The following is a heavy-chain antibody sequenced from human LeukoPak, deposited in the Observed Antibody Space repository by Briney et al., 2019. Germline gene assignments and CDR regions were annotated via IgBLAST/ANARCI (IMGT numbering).Heavy chain of an antibody. V-gene: IGHV1-18*01. D-gene: IGHD3-10*01. Sequence: ASETVSFTAPGHAFSGYGISLERHAPGHGLEWMGWISAYNGDTNYAQKFQGRVTMTTDTSTSTAYMELRSLRSDDAAVYYCVRDLGIRGVIFFDYWGQGTLVTVSS. J-gene: IGHJ4*02. CDR3: VRDLGIRGVIFFDY. CDR2: ISAYNGDT. CDR1: GHAFSGYG.